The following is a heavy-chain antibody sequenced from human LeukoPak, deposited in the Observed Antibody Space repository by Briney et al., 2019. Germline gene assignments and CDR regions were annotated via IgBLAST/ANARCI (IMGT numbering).Heavy chain of an antibody. V-gene: IGHV3-9*01. Sequence: GGSLRLSCAASGFTFDEYAMHWVRQAPGKGLEWVSGISWNSGSKGYAGSVKGRFTISRDNAKNSLYLQMNSLRSEDTALYYCARQDRGYTYYYGMDVWGQGTTVTVSS. CDR2: ISWNSGSK. D-gene: IGHD5-12*01. CDR1: GFTFDEYA. J-gene: IGHJ6*02. CDR3: ARQDRGYTYYYGMDV.